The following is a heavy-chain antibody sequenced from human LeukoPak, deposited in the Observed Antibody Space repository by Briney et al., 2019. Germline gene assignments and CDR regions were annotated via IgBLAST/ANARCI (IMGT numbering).Heavy chain of an antibody. CDR2: IKQDGSEK. CDR1: GFTFSSYW. Sequence: PGGSLRLSCAASGFTFSSYWMSWVRQAPGKRLEWVANIKQDGSEKYYVDSVKGRFTISRDNAKNTLYLQMNSLRAEDTAVYYCASSYSSSWYRVYWGQGTLVTVSS. J-gene: IGHJ4*02. CDR3: ASSYSSSWYRVY. V-gene: IGHV3-7*01. D-gene: IGHD6-13*01.